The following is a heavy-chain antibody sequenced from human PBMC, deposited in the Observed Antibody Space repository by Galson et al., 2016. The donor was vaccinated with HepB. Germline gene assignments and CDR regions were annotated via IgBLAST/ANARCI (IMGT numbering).Heavy chain of an antibody. V-gene: IGHV3-23*01. Sequence: SLRLSCAASGFTFDKYFMTWFRQAPGKGLEWVSPICGGGCDTVYADSVKGRFTISRDDSKNTLYLHMNSLRVEDTAIYYCAIDPSQWHDLLFGNWAQGTLVTVSS. D-gene: IGHD6-19*01. CDR1: GFTFDKYF. CDR2: ICGGGCDT. CDR3: AIDPSQWHDLLFGN. J-gene: IGHJ4*02.